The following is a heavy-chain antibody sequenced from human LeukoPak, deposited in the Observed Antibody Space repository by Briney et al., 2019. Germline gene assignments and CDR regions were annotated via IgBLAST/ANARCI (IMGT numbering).Heavy chain of an antibody. Sequence: ASVKLSCKASAYSFAAYYMHWVRQAPGQGLEWMGWMNPNSGNTGYAQKFQGRVTMTRNTSISTAYMELSRLRSDDTAVYYCAIRITMVRGGLWGQGTLVTVSS. V-gene: IGHV1-8*02. CDR2: MNPNSGNT. CDR3: AIRITMVRGGL. D-gene: IGHD3-10*01. CDR1: AYSFAAYY. J-gene: IGHJ4*02.